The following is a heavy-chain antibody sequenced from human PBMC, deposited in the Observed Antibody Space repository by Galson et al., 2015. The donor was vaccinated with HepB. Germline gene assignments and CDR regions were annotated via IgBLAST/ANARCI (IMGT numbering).Heavy chain of an antibody. J-gene: IGHJ5*02. CDR3: AKGGHSYGRPPST. CDR1: GFTFSSYA. V-gene: IGHV3-23*01. Sequence: SLRLSCAASGFTFSSYAMSWVRQAPGKGLEWVSAISGSGGSTYYADSVKGRFTISRDNSKNTLYLQMNSLRAEDTAVYYCAKGGHSYGRPPSTWGQGTLVTVSS. D-gene: IGHD5-18*01. CDR2: ISGSGGST.